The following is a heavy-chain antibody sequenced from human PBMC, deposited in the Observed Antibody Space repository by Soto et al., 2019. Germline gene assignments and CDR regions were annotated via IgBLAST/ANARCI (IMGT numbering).Heavy chain of an antibody. J-gene: IGHJ5*02. CDR3: ARVTAMVRGVIDNWFDP. V-gene: IGHV1-69*01. CDR1: GGTFSSYA. D-gene: IGHD3-10*01. Sequence: QVPLVQSGAEVKKPGSSVTVSCKASGGTFSSYAIHWVRQAPGQGLEWMGGIIPMYGPAKYAQRFQGRVTIPADESTPTVYMELSSLTSQDTAVYYCARVTAMVRGVIDNWFDPWGHGTLVTVSS. CDR2: IIPMYGPA.